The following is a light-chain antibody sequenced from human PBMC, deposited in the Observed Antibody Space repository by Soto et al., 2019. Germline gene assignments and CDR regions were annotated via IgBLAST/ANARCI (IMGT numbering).Light chain of an antibody. J-gene: IGKJ5*01. Sequence: EIVLTQSPGTLSLSPGERATLSCRASQSISSSYLAWYQQKPGQAPRFIIYGASTRATGVPDRFSGSGSGTYFTLTVSRLEPEDFAVYYCQQYGSSPLITFGQGTRLEIK. CDR1: QSISSSY. CDR3: QQYGSSPLIT. V-gene: IGKV3-20*01. CDR2: GAS.